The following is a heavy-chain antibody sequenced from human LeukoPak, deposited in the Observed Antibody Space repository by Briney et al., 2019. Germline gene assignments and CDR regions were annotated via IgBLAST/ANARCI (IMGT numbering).Heavy chain of an antibody. Sequence: PGGSLRLSCAASGFTFSNAWMSWVRQAPGKGLEWVSAISGSGGSTYYADSVKGRFTISRDNSKNTLYLQMNSLRAEDTAVYYCAKDSGWSGYFDYWGQGTLVTVSS. CDR3: AKDSGWSGYFDY. D-gene: IGHD6-19*01. V-gene: IGHV3-23*01. J-gene: IGHJ4*02. CDR1: GFTFSNAW. CDR2: ISGSGGST.